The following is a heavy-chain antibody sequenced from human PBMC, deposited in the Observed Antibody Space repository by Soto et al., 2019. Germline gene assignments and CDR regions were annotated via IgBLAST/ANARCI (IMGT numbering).Heavy chain of an antibody. CDR1: GYSFSNSW. D-gene: IGHD5-18*01. Sequence: GESLKISCRGSGYSFSNSWIGWVRQLPGKGLEWMGIIFPGDSDTRYSPSFQGQVTISADKSISTAYLQWSSLKASVTAMYYCARHIGYTYGSFDYWGQGTLVTVSS. CDR3: ARHIGYTYGSFDY. V-gene: IGHV5-51*01. CDR2: IFPGDSDT. J-gene: IGHJ4*02.